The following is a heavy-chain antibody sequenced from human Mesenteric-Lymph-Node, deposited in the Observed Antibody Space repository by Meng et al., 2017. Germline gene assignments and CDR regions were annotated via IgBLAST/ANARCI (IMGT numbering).Heavy chain of an antibody. J-gene: IGHJ6*02. CDR3: ARNLVVTASLWSGMDV. CDR2: ISAYNGNT. D-gene: IGHD2-21*02. V-gene: IGHV1-18*01. Sequence: ASVKVSCKASGYTFTSYDINWVRQAPGQGLEWMGWISAYNGNTNYAQKLQGRVTMTTDTSTSTAYMELRSLRSDDTAVYYCARNLVVTASLWSGMDVWGQGTTVTVSS. CDR1: GYTFTSYD.